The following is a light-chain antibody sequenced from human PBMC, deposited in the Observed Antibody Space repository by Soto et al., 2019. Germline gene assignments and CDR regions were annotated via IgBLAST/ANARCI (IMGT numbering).Light chain of an antibody. CDR2: GAS. CDR1: QSVSSSY. CDR3: HPYGSSPLT. V-gene: IGKV3-20*01. J-gene: IGKJ4*01. Sequence: EIVLTQSPGTLSLSPGERATLSCRASQSVSSSYLAWYQQKPGQPPRLLIYGASSRTTGIPDRFSGSGSGKEFTLTMSRLEPDDVAVYYCHPYGSSPLTFGGGTKVEIK.